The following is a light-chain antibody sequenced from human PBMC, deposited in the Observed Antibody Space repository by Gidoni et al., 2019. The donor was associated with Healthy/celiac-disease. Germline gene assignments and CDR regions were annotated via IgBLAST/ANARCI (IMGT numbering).Light chain of an antibody. CDR1: KLGDKS. J-gene: IGLJ1*01. Sequence: SYELTQPPSVTVSTGQTASLTCTGDKLGDKSACWYQQKPGQSPVLVHYQDSKRPSGIPGRFSGSNAGNTATLTISVTYAIDDADYYGQAGDSITLFVFGTGTKVTVL. V-gene: IGLV3-1*01. CDR3: QAGDSITLFV. CDR2: QDS.